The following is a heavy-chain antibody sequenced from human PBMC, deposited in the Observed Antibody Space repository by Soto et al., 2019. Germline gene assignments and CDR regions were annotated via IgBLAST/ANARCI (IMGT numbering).Heavy chain of an antibody. CDR3: AKDGLRDFWSGYYYGMDV. CDR1: GFTFSSYA. CDR2: ISGSGGST. J-gene: IGHJ6*02. D-gene: IGHD3-3*01. V-gene: IGHV3-23*01. Sequence: GGSLRLSCAASGFTFSSYAMSWVRQAPGKGLEWVSAISGSGGSTYYADSVKGRFTISRDNSKNTLYLQMNSLRAEDTAVYYCAKDGLRDFWSGYYYGMDVWGQGTTVTVSS.